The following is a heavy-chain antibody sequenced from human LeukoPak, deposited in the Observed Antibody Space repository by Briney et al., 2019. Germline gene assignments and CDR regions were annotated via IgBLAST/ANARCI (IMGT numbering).Heavy chain of an antibody. CDR2: IFYSGST. Sequence: PSETLSLTCTVSGGSISSYYWSWIRQPPGKGLEWIGYIFYSGSTYYNPSLKSRVTISVDTSKNQFSLKLSSVTAADTAVYYCARGYSSSSGATLDYWGQGTLVTVSS. CDR3: ARGYSSSSGATLDY. V-gene: IGHV4-59*12. D-gene: IGHD6-6*01. J-gene: IGHJ4*02. CDR1: GGSISSYY.